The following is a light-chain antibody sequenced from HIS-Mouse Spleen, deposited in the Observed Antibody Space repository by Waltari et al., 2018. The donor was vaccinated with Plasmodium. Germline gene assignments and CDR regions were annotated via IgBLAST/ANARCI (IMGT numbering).Light chain of an antibody. CDR2: DVI. J-gene: IGLJ1*01. CDR3: CSYAGSYTFV. CDR1: SSDVCGSTY. V-gene: IGLV2-11*01. Sequence: QSALTQPRSVSGSPGQSVTISCTGTSSDVCGSTYVPWYQQHPGKAPKLMIYDVIKRPSGVPDRFSGSKSGNTASLTISGLQAEDEADYYCCSYAGSYTFVFGTGTKVTVL.